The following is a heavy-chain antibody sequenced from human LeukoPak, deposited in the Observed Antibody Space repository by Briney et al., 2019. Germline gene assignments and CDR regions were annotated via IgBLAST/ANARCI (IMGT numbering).Heavy chain of an antibody. CDR2: INHSGST. CDR1: GGSFSGYY. D-gene: IGHD4-17*01. CDR3: ARATVTRHDAFDI. Sequence: SETLSLTCAVYGGSFSGYYWSWIRQPPGKGLEWIGEINHSGSTNYNPPLKSRVTISVDTSKNQFSLKLSSVTAADTAVYYCARATVTRHDAFDIWGQGTMVTVSS. J-gene: IGHJ3*02. V-gene: IGHV4-34*01.